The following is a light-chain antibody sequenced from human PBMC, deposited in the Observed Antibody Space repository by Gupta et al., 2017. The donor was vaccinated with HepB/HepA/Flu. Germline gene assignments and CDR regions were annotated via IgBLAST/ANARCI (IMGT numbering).Light chain of an antibody. CDR2: WAS. Sequence: DILMPPFPDSLAVSLGERATTNCKSSQSVLYSSNNKNYLAWYPQKPGQPPKLLIYWASTRESGVPDRFSGSGSGTDFTLTISSLQAEDVAVYYCQQYYSTPLTFGGGTKVEIK. J-gene: IGKJ4*01. V-gene: IGKV4-1*01. CDR1: QSVLYSSNNKNY. CDR3: QQYYSTPLT.